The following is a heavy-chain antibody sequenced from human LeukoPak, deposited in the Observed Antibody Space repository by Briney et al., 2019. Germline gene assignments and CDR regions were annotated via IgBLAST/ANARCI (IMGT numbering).Heavy chain of an antibody. Sequence: PGGSLRLSCAASGFTFSSFEMKWVRQAPGKGLEWVSYISSGGSTIYYADSVKGRFTISRDNAKNSLYLQLNSLRAEDTAVYYCAKDLTPLLIASAGIDYWGQGTLVTVSS. D-gene: IGHD6-13*01. CDR2: ISSGGSTI. CDR3: AKDLTPLLIASAGIDY. V-gene: IGHV3-48*03. J-gene: IGHJ4*02. CDR1: GFTFSSFE.